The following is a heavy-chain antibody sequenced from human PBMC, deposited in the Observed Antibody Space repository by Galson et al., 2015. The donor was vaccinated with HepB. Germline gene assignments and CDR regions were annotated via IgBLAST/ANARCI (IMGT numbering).Heavy chain of an antibody. Sequence: CAISGDSVPNNNVAWYWIRQSPSRGLEWLGRTYYRAKWYNDYAVSVRSRITINPDTSKNQFSLQLNSVTPEDTAVYYCAGVVGTIYYYGMDVWGQGTTVTVSS. CDR1: GDSVPNNNVA. CDR3: AGVVGTIYYYGMDV. V-gene: IGHV6-1*01. J-gene: IGHJ6*02. CDR2: TYYRAKWYN. D-gene: IGHD6-19*01.